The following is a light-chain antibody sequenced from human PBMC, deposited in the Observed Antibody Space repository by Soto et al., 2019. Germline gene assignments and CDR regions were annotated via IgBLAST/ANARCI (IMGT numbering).Light chain of an antibody. CDR2: DAY. CDR1: QSVSSNY. V-gene: IGKV3-11*01. J-gene: IGKJ1*01. CDR3: LQRSNWPWT. Sequence: EIVLTQSPATLSLSPGERATLSCGASQSVSSNYLAWFQQKPGQAPRLLIYDAYKRATGIPARFSGSGSGTDFTLTISSLEPEDFVVYYCLQRSNWPWTFGQGTKVEIK.